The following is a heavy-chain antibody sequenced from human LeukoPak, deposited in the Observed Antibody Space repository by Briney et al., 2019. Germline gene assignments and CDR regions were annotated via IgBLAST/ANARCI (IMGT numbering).Heavy chain of an antibody. D-gene: IGHD3-22*01. CDR3: ARDESSRDDSGGYHY. CDR2: VHFSGST. CDR1: SASVRSHQ. J-gene: IGHJ4*02. V-gene: IGHV4-4*07. Sequence: SETLSLTCAVSSASVRSHQWAWIRQPAGKGLGGVGRVHFSGSTNYTPSLRSRVAISLDKSKNEVSLTLNSVSAADTAVYYCARDESSRDDSGGYHYWGRGVLVTVSS.